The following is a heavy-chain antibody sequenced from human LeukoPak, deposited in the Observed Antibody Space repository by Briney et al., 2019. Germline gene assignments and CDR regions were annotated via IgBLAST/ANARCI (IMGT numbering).Heavy chain of an antibody. J-gene: IGHJ4*02. D-gene: IGHD3-9*01. CDR1: GFTFSSYG. Sequence: PGRSLRLSCAASGFTFSSYGMHWVRQAPGKGLEWVAVISYDGSNKYYADSVKGRFTISRDNSKNTPYLQMNSLRAEDTAVYYCAKGLPDILTGYFNYWGQGTLVTVSS. CDR3: AKGLPDILTGYFNY. V-gene: IGHV3-30*18. CDR2: ISYDGSNK.